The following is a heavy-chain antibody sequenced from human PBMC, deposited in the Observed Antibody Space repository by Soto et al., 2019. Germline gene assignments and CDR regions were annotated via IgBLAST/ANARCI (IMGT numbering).Heavy chain of an antibody. D-gene: IGHD3-22*01. CDR2: ISSTSSHI. CDR3: ARAFYFDTSGYYSPALFDY. V-gene: IGHV3-21*01. CDR1: GFTFSSYA. Sequence: GGSLRLSCAASGFTFSSYAMGWLRQAPGTGPEWVSSISSTSSHIYYAESVKGRFTISRDNAKNSLYLQMNSLRAEDTAVYYCARAFYFDTSGYYSPALFDYWGQGTLVTVSS. J-gene: IGHJ4*02.